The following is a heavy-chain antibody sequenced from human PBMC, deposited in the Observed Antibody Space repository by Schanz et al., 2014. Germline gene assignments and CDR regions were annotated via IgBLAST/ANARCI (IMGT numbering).Heavy chain of an antibody. CDR3: ARDSLRGATGGYGMDV. CDR1: GGSISSGGYY. J-gene: IGHJ6*02. Sequence: QVQLQESGPGLVKPSQTLSLTCTVSGGSISSGGYYWSWIRQHPGKGLEWIGYIYYSGSTYYNPSLKSRVTISVDPSKNQCSLKVRSVTAADTAVYYCARDSLRGATGGYGMDVWGQGTTVTDSS. CDR2: IYYSGST. V-gene: IGHV4-31*03. D-gene: IGHD2-8*02.